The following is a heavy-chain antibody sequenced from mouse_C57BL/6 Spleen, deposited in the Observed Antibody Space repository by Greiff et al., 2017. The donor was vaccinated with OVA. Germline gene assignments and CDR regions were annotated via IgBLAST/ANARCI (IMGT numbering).Heavy chain of an antibody. J-gene: IGHJ3*01. CDR1: GFSLTSYG. Sequence: VQLVESGPGLVQPSQSLSITCTVSGFSLTSYGVHWVRQSPGKGLEWLGVIWSGGSTDYNAAFISRLSISKDNSKSQVFFKMNSLQADDTAIYYCARNSDYGSPFAYWGQGTLVTVSA. V-gene: IGHV2-2*01. D-gene: IGHD1-1*01. CDR2: IWSGGST. CDR3: ARNSDYGSPFAY.